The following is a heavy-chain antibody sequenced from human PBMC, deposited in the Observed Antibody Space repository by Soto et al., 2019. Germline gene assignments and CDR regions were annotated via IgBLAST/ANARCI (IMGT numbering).Heavy chain of an antibody. J-gene: IGHJ5*02. CDR3: AKYQLLMGYNWFDP. Sequence: ASVTVSCKASGYTFTSYGISWVRQAPGQGLEWMGWISAYNGNTNYAQKLQGRVTMTTDTSTSTAYMELRSLRSDDTAVYYCAKYQLLMGYNWFDPWGQGTLVTVSS. V-gene: IGHV1-18*01. D-gene: IGHD2-2*01. CDR2: ISAYNGNT. CDR1: GYTFTSYG.